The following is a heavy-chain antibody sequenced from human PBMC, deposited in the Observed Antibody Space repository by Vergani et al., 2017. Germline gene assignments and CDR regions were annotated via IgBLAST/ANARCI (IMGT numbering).Heavy chain of an antibody. CDR3: ARVSGNYYYYYYMDV. CDR1: GGSFSGYS. D-gene: IGHD3-10*01. CDR2: IYHSGST. J-gene: IGHJ6*03. V-gene: IGHV4-34*01. Sequence: QVQLQQWGAGLLKPSETLSLTCAVYGGSFSGYSWSWIRQPPGKGLEWIGYIYHSGSTYYNPSLKSRVTISVDRSKNQFSLKLSSVTAADTAVYYCARVSGNYYYYYYMDVWGKGTTVTVSS.